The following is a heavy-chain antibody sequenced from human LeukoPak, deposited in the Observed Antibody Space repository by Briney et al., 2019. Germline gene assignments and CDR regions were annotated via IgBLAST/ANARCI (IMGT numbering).Heavy chain of an antibody. CDR3: PTDIAVAGMSEAFDI. J-gene: IGHJ3*02. Sequence: PGGSLRLSCAASGFTFSNYAMAWVGQPPGKGLGWVLWSSWNSGSIGYADPVTRRFTISRDNAKTPLYLQMTSLRAEALPLYYCPTDIAVAGMSEAFDIWGQGTIVTVSS. CDR2: SSWNSGSI. D-gene: IGHD6-19*01. V-gene: IGHV3-9*03. CDR1: GFTFSNYA.